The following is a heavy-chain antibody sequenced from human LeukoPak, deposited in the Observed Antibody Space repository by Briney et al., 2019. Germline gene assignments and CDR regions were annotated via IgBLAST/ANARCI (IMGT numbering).Heavy chain of an antibody. J-gene: IGHJ4*02. CDR1: GGSISSYY. CDR2: IYTSGST. D-gene: IGHD3-3*02. V-gene: IGHV4-4*09. CDR3: AGHGRKLAEFDH. Sequence: SETLSLTCTVSGGSISSYYWSWIRQPPGKGLEWIGYIYTSGSTNYNPSLKSRVTISVDTSKNQFSLKLSSVTAADTAVYYCAGHGRKLAEFDHWGQGTLVTVSS.